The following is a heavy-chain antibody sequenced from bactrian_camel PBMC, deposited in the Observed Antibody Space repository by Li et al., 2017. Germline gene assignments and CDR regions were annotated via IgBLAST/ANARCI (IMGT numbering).Heavy chain of an antibody. CDR1: GYSRHC. CDR2: LYTRSGNT. CDR3: SADPRHLPIGDKRPCSIASLRSLAV. V-gene: IGHV3S25*01. Sequence: QLVESGGGSVQAGGSLRLSCASRGYSRHCMAWFRQAPGKEREGVAVLYTRSGNTLYADSVKGRFTISQDNAKNTVYLQMNSLKPEDTAMYYCSADPRHLPIGDKRPCSIASLRSLAVWGPGTQVTVS. D-gene: IGHD3*01. J-gene: IGHJ2*01.